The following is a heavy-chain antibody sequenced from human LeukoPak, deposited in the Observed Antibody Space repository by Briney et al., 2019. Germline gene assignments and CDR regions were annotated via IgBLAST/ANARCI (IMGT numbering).Heavy chain of an antibody. V-gene: IGHV1-2*02. CDR1: GYTFTGYY. CDR2: INPNNGGT. CDR3: ARPFIETPSLGALDY. D-gene: IGHD4-23*01. Sequence: GASVKVSCKASGYTFTGYYMHWVRQAPGQGLEWMGWINPNNGGTNTQKFQGRVTMTRDTSINTAYMELSSLRSDDTAVYYCARPFIETPSLGALDYWGQGTLVTVSS. J-gene: IGHJ4*02.